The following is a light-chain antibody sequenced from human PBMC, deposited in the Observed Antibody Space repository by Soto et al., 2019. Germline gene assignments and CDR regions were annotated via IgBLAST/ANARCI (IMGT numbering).Light chain of an antibody. CDR3: QQYGGSPRT. CDR2: DAS. CDR1: QSISNNY. Sequence: EIVLTQSPGTLSLSPGERATLSCRASQSISNNYLACYQQTPGQAPRLLIYDASNTAAGIPDRFSGSGSGTDFTLTISRLEPEDFGVYHCQQYGGSPRTFGQGTKVEIK. V-gene: IGKV3-20*01. J-gene: IGKJ1*01.